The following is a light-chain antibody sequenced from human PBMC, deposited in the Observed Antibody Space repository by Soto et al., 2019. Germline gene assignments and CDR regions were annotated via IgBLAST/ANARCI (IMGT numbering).Light chain of an antibody. CDR2: RNN. J-gene: IGLJ1*01. CDR3: AAWDDSLSGYV. CDR1: SSNIGSNY. V-gene: IGLV1-47*01. Sequence: LTQQLAGRRIPRQKVTISCSGSSSNIGSNYVYWYQQLPGTAPKLLIYRNNQRPSGVPDRFSGSKSGTSASLAISGLRSEDEADYYCAAWDDSLSGYVFGTGTKVTVL.